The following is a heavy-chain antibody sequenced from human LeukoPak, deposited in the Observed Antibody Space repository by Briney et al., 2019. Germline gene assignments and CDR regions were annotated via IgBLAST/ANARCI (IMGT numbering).Heavy chain of an antibody. CDR2: INPNSGCT. CDR1: VYTFTGYY. J-gene: IGHJ1*01. Sequence: ASVKVSCKASVYTFTGYYMHWVRQAPGQGLEWMGWINPNSGCTNYAQKFQGRVTMTKDTSISKAYMELSRLRADDTAVYYCARDSVVVVPAATPAYFQHWGQGSLVTVSS. D-gene: IGHD2-2*01. CDR3: ARDSVVVVPAATPAYFQH. V-gene: IGHV1-2*02.